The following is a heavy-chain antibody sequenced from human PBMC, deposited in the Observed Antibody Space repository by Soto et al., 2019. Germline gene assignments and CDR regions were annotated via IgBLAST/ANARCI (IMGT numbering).Heavy chain of an antibody. J-gene: IGHJ6*02. CDR2: FDPEDGET. D-gene: IGHD6-13*01. V-gene: IGHV1-24*01. CDR1: GYTLTELS. Sequence: ASVKVSCKVSGYTLTELSMHWVRQAPGKGLEWMGGFDPEDGETIYAQKFQGRVTMTEDTSTDTAYMELSSLRSEDTAVYYCATPAAADFDYGMDVWVQGTTVTVSS. CDR3: ATPAAADFDYGMDV.